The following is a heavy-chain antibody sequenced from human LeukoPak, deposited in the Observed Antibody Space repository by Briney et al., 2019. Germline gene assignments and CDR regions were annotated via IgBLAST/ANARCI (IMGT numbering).Heavy chain of an antibody. Sequence: GGSLRLSCAASGFTFSSYSMNWVRQAPGKGLEWVSSISSSGSYIYYADSVKGRFTISSDNAKNSLYLQMNSLRAEDTAVYYCARDYDFWSGYFSFDPWGQGTLVTASS. J-gene: IGHJ5*02. D-gene: IGHD3-3*01. CDR1: GFTFSSYS. V-gene: IGHV3-21*01. CDR2: ISSSGSYI. CDR3: ARDYDFWSGYFSFDP.